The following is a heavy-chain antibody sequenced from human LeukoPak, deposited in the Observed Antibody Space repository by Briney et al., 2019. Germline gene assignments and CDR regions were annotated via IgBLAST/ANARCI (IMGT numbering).Heavy chain of an antibody. CDR1: GFTFSSYW. CDR2: ISGSSSRT. D-gene: IGHD5-18*01. J-gene: IGHJ4*02. V-gene: IGHV3-48*04. Sequence: GGSLRLSCAASGFTFSSYWMTWVRQAPGKGLEWVAYISGSSSRTNYADSVKGRFTISRDNAKNSLYLQMNSLRAEDTSVYYCAGAAGYKWDYWGQGTLVTVSS. CDR3: AGAAGYKWDY.